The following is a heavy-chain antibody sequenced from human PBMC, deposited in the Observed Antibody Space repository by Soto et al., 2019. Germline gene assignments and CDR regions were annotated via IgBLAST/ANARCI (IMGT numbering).Heavy chain of an antibody. D-gene: IGHD2-2*01. J-gene: IGHJ4*02. Sequence: EVQLLDSGGGLVQPGGSLRLSCAASGFTFITYAMSWVRQAPGKGLEWASIISGSGGSTYYPDSVKGRFTISRDNSKNTLYLQMNSLRADDTAVYYCAKLPAAQSYFDFWGQGTLVTVSS. CDR2: ISGSGGST. CDR1: GFTFITYA. V-gene: IGHV3-23*01. CDR3: AKLPAAQSYFDF.